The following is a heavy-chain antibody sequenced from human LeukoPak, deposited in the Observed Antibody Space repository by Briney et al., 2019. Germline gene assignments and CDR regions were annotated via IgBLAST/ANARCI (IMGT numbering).Heavy chain of an antibody. CDR3: AKDLYSSSPS. D-gene: IGHD6-13*01. CDR2: ISWNSGSI. CDR1: GFTFDDYA. Sequence: PGGSLRLSCAASGFTFDDYAMHWVRQAPGKGLEWVSGISWNSGSIGYADSVKGRFTISRDNAKNSLYLRMNSLRAEDPALYYCAKDLYSSSPSWGQGTMVTVSS. J-gene: IGHJ3*01. V-gene: IGHV3-9*01.